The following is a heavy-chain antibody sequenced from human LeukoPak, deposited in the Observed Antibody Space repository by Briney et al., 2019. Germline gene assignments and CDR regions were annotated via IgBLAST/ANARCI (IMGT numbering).Heavy chain of an antibody. Sequence: GGSLRLSCAASGFTFSSYSMNWVRQAPGKGLEWVSSISSSSSYIYYADSVKGRFTISRDNSKNTLYLQMNSLRAEDTAVYYCAKERGPRYYDYWGQGTLVTVSS. J-gene: IGHJ4*02. D-gene: IGHD3-10*01. V-gene: IGHV3-21*04. CDR1: GFTFSSYS. CDR3: AKERGPRYYDY. CDR2: ISSSSSYI.